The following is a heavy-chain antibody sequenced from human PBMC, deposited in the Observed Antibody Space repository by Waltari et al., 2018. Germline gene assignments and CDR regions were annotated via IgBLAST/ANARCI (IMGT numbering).Heavy chain of an antibody. D-gene: IGHD3-22*01. CDR2: INNSGST. CDR1: GGSFGGYY. Sequence: QVQLQQWGAGLLQPSEPLSLSCAVYGGSFGGYYWTWIRQPPGKGLGWIEEINNSGSTNYNPYLKSRVTISVDTSKNQFSLKLSSVTAADTAVYYCARSHYYDSSGLIDYWGQGTLVTVSS. CDR3: ARSHYYDSSGLIDY. J-gene: IGHJ4*02. V-gene: IGHV4-34*01.